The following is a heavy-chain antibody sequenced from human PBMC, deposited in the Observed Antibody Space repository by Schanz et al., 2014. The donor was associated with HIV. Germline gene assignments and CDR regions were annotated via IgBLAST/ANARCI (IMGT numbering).Heavy chain of an antibody. V-gene: IGHV1-69*01. Sequence: QVQLVQSGAEVEKPGSSVTVSCKTSGGTFNNYALNWVRQAPGQGLEWMGGIIPVFGTANYAQKFQGRVTINADQSTTTVYMYLSSLRSDDTAVYYCARVNKDIGGYYFDYWGQGTLVTVSS. CDR2: IIPVFGTA. J-gene: IGHJ4*02. D-gene: IGHD2-15*01. CDR3: ARVNKDIGGYYFDY. CDR1: GGTFNNYA.